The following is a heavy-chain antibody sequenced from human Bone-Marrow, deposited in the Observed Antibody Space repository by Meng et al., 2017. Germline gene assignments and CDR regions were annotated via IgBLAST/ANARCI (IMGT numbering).Heavy chain of an antibody. CDR2: ITWNSGRV. CDR1: GLTFDDYA. CDR3: VQDRTYDFGANSYFQH. J-gene: IGHJ1*01. Sequence: SLKISCAASGLTFDDYAMDWVRQAPGKGLEWVSGITWNSGRVGYADSVKGRFTISRDNAKNSLYLQMDSLRPEDTALYYCVQDRTYDFGANSYFQHWGQDTLVTVSS. V-gene: IGHV3-9*01. D-gene: IGHD4-23*01.